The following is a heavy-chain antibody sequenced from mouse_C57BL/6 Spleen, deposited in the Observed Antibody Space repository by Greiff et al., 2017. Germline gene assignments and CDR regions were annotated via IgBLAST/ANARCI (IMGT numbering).Heavy chain of an antibody. CDR2: IDPSDSYT. CDR1: GYTFTSYW. J-gene: IGHJ2*01. V-gene: IGHV1-59*01. D-gene: IGHD2-5*01. Sequence: QVQLQQPGAELVRPGTSVKLSCKASGYTFTSYWMHWVKQRPGQGLEWIVVIDPSDSYTNYNQKFKGKATLTVDPSSSTAYTQLSSLPSEYSAVYYCARSDYSNPRDYWGQSTTLPVSS. CDR3: ARSDYSNPRDY.